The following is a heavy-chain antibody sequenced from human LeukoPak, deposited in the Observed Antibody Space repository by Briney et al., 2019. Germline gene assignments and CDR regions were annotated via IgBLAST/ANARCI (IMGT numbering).Heavy chain of an antibody. CDR3: ARGGWLQRRGTEYFQH. D-gene: IGHD5-24*01. CDR1: GGSFSGYY. J-gene: IGHJ1*01. CDR2: INHRGST. Sequence: KPSETLSLTCAVYGGSFSGYYWSWIRQPPGKGLEWIGEINHRGSTNYNPSLKSRVTISVDTSKNQFSLKLSSVTAADTAVYYCARGGWLQRRGTEYFQHWGQGTLVTVSS. V-gene: IGHV4-34*01.